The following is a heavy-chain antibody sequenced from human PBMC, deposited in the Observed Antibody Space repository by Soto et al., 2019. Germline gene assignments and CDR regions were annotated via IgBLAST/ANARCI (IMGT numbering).Heavy chain of an antibody. Sequence: SETLSLTCAVSGYSISSGYYWGWIRQPPGKGLEWIGSIYHSGSTYYNPSLKSRVTISVDTSKNQFSLKLSSVTAADTAVYYCARDRSSGWYSYWGQGTLVTVSS. V-gene: IGHV4-38-2*02. CDR2: IYHSGST. J-gene: IGHJ4*02. D-gene: IGHD6-19*01. CDR1: GYSISSGYY. CDR3: ARDRSSGWYSY.